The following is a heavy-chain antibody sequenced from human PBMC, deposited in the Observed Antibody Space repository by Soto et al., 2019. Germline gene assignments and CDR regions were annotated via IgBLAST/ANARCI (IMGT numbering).Heavy chain of an antibody. CDR2: ISGSGGST. CDR1: GFTFSSYA. CDR3: AKDPDVILTGYSPPYYYGMDV. D-gene: IGHD3-9*01. J-gene: IGHJ6*02. V-gene: IGHV3-23*01. Sequence: GGSLRLSCAASGFTFSSYAMSWVRQAPGKGLEWVSAISGSGGSTYYADSVKGRCTISRDNSKNTLYLQMNSLRAEDTAVYYCAKDPDVILTGYSPPYYYGMDVWGQGTTVTVSS.